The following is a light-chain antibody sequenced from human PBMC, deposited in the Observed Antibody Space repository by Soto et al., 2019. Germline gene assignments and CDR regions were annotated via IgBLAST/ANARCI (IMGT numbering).Light chain of an antibody. V-gene: IGKV1-39*01. CDR1: QSISSY. CDR3: QQTYSIPLT. CDR2: TAS. J-gene: IGKJ4*01. Sequence: DIQMTQSPSSLSASVGDRVTITCRASQSISSYLNWYQQKPGKAPKLLIYTASSLQSGVPSRFSGSGSGTHFTLTSSSLQPEDFATYYCQQTYSIPLTFGGGTKVEIK.